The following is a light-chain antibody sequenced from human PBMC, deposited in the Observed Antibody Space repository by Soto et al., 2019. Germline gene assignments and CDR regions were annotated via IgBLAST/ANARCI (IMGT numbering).Light chain of an antibody. V-gene: IGLV2-14*01. CDR1: SSDVGGYNY. Sequence: QSVLTQPASVSGSPGQSITISCTGTSSDVGGYNYVSWYQQHPGKAPKLMIYDVSNRPSGVSNRFSGSKSGNTASLTISGLQAEDEADYYCSSYTSSSXLFYVFGTGTKVTVL. J-gene: IGLJ1*01. CDR2: DVS. CDR3: SSYTSSSXLFYV.